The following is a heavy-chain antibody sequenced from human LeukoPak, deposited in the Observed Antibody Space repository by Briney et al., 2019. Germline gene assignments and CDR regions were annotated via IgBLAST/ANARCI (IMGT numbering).Heavy chain of an antibody. CDR3: ARGSNYVSDYYFDV. Sequence: SEALSLTCAVYGVSLRGYYWSWIHQSTEKGLEWIGEVNHEGDSIYSPSLMSRLTVSVDMSKNQFSLNLRSVTATDTAVYFCARGSNYVSDYYFDVWGKGTTVILSS. CDR1: GVSLRGYY. D-gene: IGHD4-11*01. CDR2: VNHEGDS. V-gene: IGHV4-34*01. J-gene: IGHJ6*03.